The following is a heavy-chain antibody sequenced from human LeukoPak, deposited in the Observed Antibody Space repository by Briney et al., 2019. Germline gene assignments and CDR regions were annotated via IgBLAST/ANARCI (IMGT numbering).Heavy chain of an antibody. CDR3: ARQTGSGLFILP. CDR2: LHNSGSI. D-gene: IGHD3/OR15-3a*01. V-gene: IGHV4-38-2*02. CDR1: GYSITSGYY. J-gene: IGHJ4*02. Sequence: SETLSLTCTVSGYSITSGYYWGWIRQPPGKGLEWITTLHNSGSIHYNPSLKSQVSISIDTSKNQFSLRLTSVTAADTAVYYCARQTGSGLFILPGGQGTLVTVSS.